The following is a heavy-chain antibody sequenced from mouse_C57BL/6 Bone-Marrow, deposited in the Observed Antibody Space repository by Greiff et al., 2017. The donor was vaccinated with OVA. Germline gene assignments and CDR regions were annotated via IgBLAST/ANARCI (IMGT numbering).Heavy chain of an antibody. J-gene: IGHJ2*01. CDR2: ISNGGGST. CDR1: GFTFSDYY. V-gene: IGHV5-12*01. Sequence: EVKLVESGGGLVQPGGSLKLSCAASGFTFSDYYMYWVRQTPEKRLEWVAYISNGGGSTYYPDTVKGRFTISRDNAKNTLYLQMSRLKSEDTAMYYCARHGSSYDFDYWGQGTTLTVSS. CDR3: ARHGSSYDFDY. D-gene: IGHD1-1*01.